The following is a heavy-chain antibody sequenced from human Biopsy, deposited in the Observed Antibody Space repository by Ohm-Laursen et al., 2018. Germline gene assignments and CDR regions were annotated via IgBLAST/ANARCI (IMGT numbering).Heavy chain of an antibody. V-gene: IGHV3-9*01. CDR1: DFTFDDYA. J-gene: IGHJ6*02. CDR2: ITWNSGHI. CDR3: VKDIRRYFYGMDV. D-gene: IGHD3-10*01. Sequence: SLRLSCSASDFTFDDYAMSWVRQRPGKGLEWVSGITWNSGHIAYADSVKGRFTISRDNAKDVLWLQMNSLRVDDTAMYYCVKDIRRYFYGMDVWGQGTTVTVS.